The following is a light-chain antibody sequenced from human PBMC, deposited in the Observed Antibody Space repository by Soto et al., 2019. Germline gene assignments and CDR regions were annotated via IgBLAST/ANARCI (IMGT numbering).Light chain of an antibody. CDR2: DAS. J-gene: IGKJ4*01. Sequence: EILMTQSPATLSVSPGERATLSCRASQSVSSNLAWYQQKPGQAPRLLIYDASTRATGIPARFSGSGSGTEFTLTVSSLQSEDFAVYYCQQYGSSPSFGGGTKVEIK. CDR3: QQYGSSPS. V-gene: IGKV3-15*01. CDR1: QSVSSN.